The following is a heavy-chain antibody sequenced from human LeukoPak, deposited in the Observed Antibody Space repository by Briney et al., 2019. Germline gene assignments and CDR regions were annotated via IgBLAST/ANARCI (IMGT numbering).Heavy chain of an antibody. D-gene: IGHD1-20*01. CDR3: AKSSTHRYNWKSGQLHDTFDI. Sequence: ASVKVSCKASGYTFTSYDINWVRQATGQGLEWIGWMNPNSGDTDYAQNFQGRVTMTTDKSTSTAYMELRSLRSDDTAVYYCAKSSTHRYNWKSGQLHDTFDIWGQGTMVTVSS. CDR2: MNPNSGDT. CDR1: GYTFTSYD. V-gene: IGHV1-8*01. J-gene: IGHJ3*02.